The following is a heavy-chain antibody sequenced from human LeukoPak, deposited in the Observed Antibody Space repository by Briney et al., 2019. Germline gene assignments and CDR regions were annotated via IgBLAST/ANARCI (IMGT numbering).Heavy chain of an antibody. CDR3: ARDPVYYDSSGYNDAFDI. CDR1: GYTSTGYY. J-gene: IGHJ3*02. V-gene: IGHV1-2*06. D-gene: IGHD3-22*01. Sequence: ASVKVSCKASGYTSTGYYMHWVRQAPGQGLEWMGRINPNSGGTNYAQKFQGRVTMTRDTSISTAHMELSRLRSDDTAVYYCARDPVYYDSSGYNDAFDIWGQGTMVTVSS. CDR2: INPNSGGT.